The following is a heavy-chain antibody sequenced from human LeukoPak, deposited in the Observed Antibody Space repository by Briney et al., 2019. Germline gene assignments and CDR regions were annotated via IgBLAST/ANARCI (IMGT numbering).Heavy chain of an antibody. CDR3: ARGSAVAGPPDDY. CDR2: ISSSGSYI. V-gene: IGHV3-21*06. Sequence: GGSLRLSCAASGFTFNSYGMSWVRQAPGKGLEWVSFISSSGSYIYYADSVKGRFTISRDNAKNSLYLQMNSLRAEDTAVYYCARGSAVAGPPDDYWGQGTLVTVSS. D-gene: IGHD6-19*01. CDR1: GFTFNSYG. J-gene: IGHJ4*02.